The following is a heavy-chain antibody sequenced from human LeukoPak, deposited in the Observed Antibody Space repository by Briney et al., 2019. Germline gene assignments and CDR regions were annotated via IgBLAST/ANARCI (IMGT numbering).Heavy chain of an antibody. CDR1: GYTFTGYY. V-gene: IGHV1-46*01. CDR2: INPSGSST. D-gene: IGHD2-2*02. Sequence: ASVKVSCKASGYTFTGYYMHWVRQAPGQGLEWMGIINPSGSSTSYAQKFQGRVTMTRDTSTSTVYMELSTLRSEDTAIYYCARDYCTSTSCYNRFDYWGQGTLVTVSS. CDR3: ARDYCTSTSCYNRFDY. J-gene: IGHJ4*02.